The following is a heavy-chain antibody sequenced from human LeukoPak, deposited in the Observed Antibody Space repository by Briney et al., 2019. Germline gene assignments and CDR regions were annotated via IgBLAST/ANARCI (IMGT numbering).Heavy chain of an antibody. V-gene: IGHV3-53*01. CDR3: ASERYGDHDVAFDI. D-gene: IGHD4-17*01. J-gene: IGHJ3*02. CDR1: GFNISSNY. CDR2: IYSGGKT. Sequence: GGSLRLSCAASGFNISSNYINWVRQAPGKGLEWVSIIYSGGKTFYGDSVKGRFTTSRHNSKNTVFLQMNSLRPDDTALYYCASERYGDHDVAFDIWGQGTMVTASS.